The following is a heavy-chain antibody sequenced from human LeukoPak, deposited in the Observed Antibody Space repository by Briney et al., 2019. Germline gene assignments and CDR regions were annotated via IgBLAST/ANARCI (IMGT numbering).Heavy chain of an antibody. J-gene: IGHJ4*02. Sequence: ASVKVSCKASGYTFTGYYMHWVRQAPGQGLEWMGWINPNSGGTNYAQKFQGRVTMTRNTSISTAYMELSSLRSEDTAVYYCARARPVRYYDILTGYSDYWGQGTLVTVSS. CDR3: ARARPVRYYDILTGYSDY. V-gene: IGHV1-2*02. D-gene: IGHD3-9*01. CDR2: INPNSGGT. CDR1: GYTFTGYY.